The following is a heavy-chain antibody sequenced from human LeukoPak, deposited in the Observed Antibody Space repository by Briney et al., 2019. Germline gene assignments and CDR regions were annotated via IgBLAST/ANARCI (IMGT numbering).Heavy chain of an antibody. V-gene: IGHV4-39*07. J-gene: IGHJ4*02. D-gene: IGHD3-3*01. CDR2: IYYSGST. Sequence: SETLFLTCTVSGGSISSSSYYWGWIRQPPGKGLEWIGSIYYSGSTYYNPSLKSRVTISVDTSKNQFSLKLSSVTAADTAVYYCARDLWAYDFWSGYSDWGQGTLVTVSS. CDR1: GGSISSSSYY. CDR3: ARDLWAYDFWSGYSD.